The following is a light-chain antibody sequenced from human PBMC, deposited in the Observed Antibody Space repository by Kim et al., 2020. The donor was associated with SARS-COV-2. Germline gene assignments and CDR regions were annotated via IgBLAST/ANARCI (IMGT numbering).Light chain of an antibody. J-gene: IGKJ5*01. V-gene: IGKV1-5*03. CDR3: QQYDGYPMT. CDR2: QAS. Sequence: ASVGDRVTITCRASQSISSWLAWYQQKPGKAPKLLIYQASNLESGVPSRFNGGGSGTEFTLTISSLQPDDFATYYCQQYDGYPMTFGQGTRLEIK. CDR1: QSISSW.